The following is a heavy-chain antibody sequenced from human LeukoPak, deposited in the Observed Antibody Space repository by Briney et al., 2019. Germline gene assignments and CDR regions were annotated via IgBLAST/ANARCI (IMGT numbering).Heavy chain of an antibody. CDR3: ARQISDYYYYYMDV. D-gene: IGHD6-19*01. V-gene: IGHV4-39*01. Sequence: SETLSLTCTVSGGSISSRNYYWGWVRQSPGKGLEWVGSIYYTETTYYNPSLESRVTISLDASKNQFSLKLRSVTAADTAQYYCARQISDYYYYYMDVWGTGTTVTVSS. J-gene: IGHJ6*03. CDR1: GGSISSRNYY. CDR2: IYYTETT.